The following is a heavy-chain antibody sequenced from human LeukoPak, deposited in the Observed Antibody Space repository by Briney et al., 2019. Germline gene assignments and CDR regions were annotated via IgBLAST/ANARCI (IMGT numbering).Heavy chain of an antibody. CDR1: GFTFSSYA. J-gene: IGHJ4*02. CDR2: ISGSGGST. CDR3: AKDPLVRGVTYDY. D-gene: IGHD3-10*01. V-gene: IGHV3-23*01. Sequence: GESLRLSCAASGFTFSSYAMSWVRQAPGKGLEWVSAISGSGGSTYYADSVKGRFTISRDNSKNTLYLQVNSLRAEDTAVYYCAKDPLVRGVTYDYWGQGTLVTVSS.